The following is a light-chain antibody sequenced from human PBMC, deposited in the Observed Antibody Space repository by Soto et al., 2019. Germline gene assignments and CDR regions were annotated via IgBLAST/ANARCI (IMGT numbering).Light chain of an antibody. V-gene: IGKV2-30*01. Sequence: DGVMTPSPLSLRVTFGPPASSSCPSSQRLEYSDGKTYVNWFLRRPGQSPRRLSYKVSNRDSGVPDRCSGSGAGTDCTRKISSVEAEDVGIYYCKQGGHWPWTFGQGTKVDIK. J-gene: IGKJ1*01. CDR1: QRLEYSDGKTY. CDR3: KQGGHWPWT. CDR2: KVS.